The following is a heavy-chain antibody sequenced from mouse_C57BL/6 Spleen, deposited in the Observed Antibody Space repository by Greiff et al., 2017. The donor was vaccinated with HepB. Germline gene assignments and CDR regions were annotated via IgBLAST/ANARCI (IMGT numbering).Heavy chain of an antibody. CDR3: ARDRYGSRAWFAY. J-gene: IGHJ3*01. V-gene: IGHV3-6*01. CDR1: GYSITSGYY. D-gene: IGHD1-1*01. CDR2: ISYDGSN. Sequence: EVKLVESGPGLVKPSQSLSLTCSVTGYSITSGYYWNWIRQFPGNKLEWMGYISYDGSNNYNPSLKNRISITRDTSKNQFFLKLNSVTTEDTATYYCARDRYGSRAWFAYWGQGTLVTVSA.